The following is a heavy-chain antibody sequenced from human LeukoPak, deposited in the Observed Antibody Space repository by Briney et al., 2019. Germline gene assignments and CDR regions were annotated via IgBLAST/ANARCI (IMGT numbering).Heavy chain of an antibody. CDR1: GFAFSGYG. D-gene: IGHD3-10*01. Sequence: GGSLRLSCAASGFAFSGYGIHWARQAPGKGLEWVTFIRYDGNTKYYADSVKGRFSISRDNSRNTVYLQMNRLSAEDTAVYYCEKAVTGYYGSGHHWGQGTLVTVSS. CDR3: EKAVTGYYGSGHH. CDR2: IRYDGNTK. V-gene: IGHV3-30*02. J-gene: IGHJ5*02.